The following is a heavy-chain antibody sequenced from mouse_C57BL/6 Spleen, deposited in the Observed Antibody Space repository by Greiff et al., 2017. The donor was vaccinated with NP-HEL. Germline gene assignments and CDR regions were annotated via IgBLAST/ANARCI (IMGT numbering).Heavy chain of an antibody. J-gene: IGHJ4*01. D-gene: IGHD2-2*01. Sequence: VQLQQPGAELVKPGASVKLSCKASGYTFTSYWMHWVKQRPGQGLEWIGEIDPYNSYTSYNQKFKGKATLTVDKSSSTAYMELSSLTSEDSAGYYSARSAKGYDELEYWGQGTSVTVSS. CDR3: ARSAKGYDELEY. CDR2: IDPYNSYT. V-gene: IGHV1-69*02. CDR1: GYTFTSYW.